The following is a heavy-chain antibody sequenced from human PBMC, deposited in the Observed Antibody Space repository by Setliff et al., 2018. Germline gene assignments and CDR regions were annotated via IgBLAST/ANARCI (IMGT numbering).Heavy chain of an antibody. CDR1: GYSLSSYY. CDR2: IHPGGGSS. D-gene: IGHD6-13*01. CDR3: ARGGLAAAGRKYCAMDV. V-gene: IGHV1-46*01. Sequence: ASVKVSCKASGYSLSSYYMHWVRQAPGQGPEWMGIIHPGGGSSSSVQKFQGRVTMTRDTSTSTVYMELSSLTSEDTAIYYCARGGLAAAGRKYCAMDVWGQGTAVTVSS. J-gene: IGHJ6*02.